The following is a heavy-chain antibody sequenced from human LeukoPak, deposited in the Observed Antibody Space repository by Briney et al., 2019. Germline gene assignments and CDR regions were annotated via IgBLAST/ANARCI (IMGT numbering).Heavy chain of an antibody. CDR1: GFTFSSYA. D-gene: IGHD1-1*01. V-gene: IGHV3-30*04. CDR2: ISYDGSNK. Sequence: GGSLRLSCAASGFTFSSYAMHWVRQAPGKGLEWVAVISYDGSNKYYEDSVKGRFTISRDNSKNTLYLQMNSLRAEDTAVYYCAREVQEYYFDYWGQGTLVTVSS. J-gene: IGHJ4*02. CDR3: AREVQEYYFDY.